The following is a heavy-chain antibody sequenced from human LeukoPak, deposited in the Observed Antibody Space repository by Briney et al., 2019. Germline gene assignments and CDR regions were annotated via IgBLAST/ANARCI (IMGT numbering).Heavy chain of an antibody. D-gene: IGHD3-10*01. CDR3: ARGLLWFGEGLNWFDP. CDR1: GEYFSTYY. CDR2: IYYSGST. J-gene: IGHJ5*02. Sequence: SETLSLTCAVYGEYFSTYYYSWIRQPPGKGLEWIGYIYYSGSTYYNPSLKSRVTISVDTSKNQFSLKLSSVTAADTAVYYCARGLLWFGEGLNWFDPWGQGTLVTVSS. V-gene: IGHV4-59*06.